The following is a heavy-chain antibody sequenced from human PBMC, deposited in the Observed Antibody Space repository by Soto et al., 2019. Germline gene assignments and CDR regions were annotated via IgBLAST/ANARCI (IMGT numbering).Heavy chain of an antibody. CDR3: ARSGVTGIVIPSHWFDP. J-gene: IGHJ5*02. V-gene: IGHV4-31*03. D-gene: IGHD2-21*02. CDR2: ISSSGST. Sequence: SETLSLTCTVSGDSIGGVGYWSWIRQFPGRGLEWIGCISSSGSTYYNPALNNRISLSLDTSQNQFSLKLLSVTAADTAIYYCARSGVTGIVIPSHWFDPWGQRTLVTVSS. CDR1: GDSIGGVGY.